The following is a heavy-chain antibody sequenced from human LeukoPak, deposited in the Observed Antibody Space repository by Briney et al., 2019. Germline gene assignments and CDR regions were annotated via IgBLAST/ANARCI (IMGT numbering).Heavy chain of an antibody. CDR3: VRGGGSSWYPSLFDY. V-gene: IGHV4-30-4*08. D-gene: IGHD6-13*01. CDR2: ICYSGST. CDR1: GGSISSGDYY. Sequence: SETLSLTCTVSGGSISSGDYYWSWIRQPPGKGLEWIGYICYSGSTYYNPSLKSRVTISVDTSKNQFSLKLSSVTAADTAVYYCVRGGGSSWYPSLFDYWGQGTLVTVSS. J-gene: IGHJ4*02.